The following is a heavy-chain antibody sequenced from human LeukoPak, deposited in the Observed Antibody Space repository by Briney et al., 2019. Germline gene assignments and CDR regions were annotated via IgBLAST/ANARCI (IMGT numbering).Heavy chain of an antibody. Sequence: PSETLSLTCTVSGGSISSSSYYWGWIRQPPGKGLEWIGSIYYSGSTYYNPSLKSRVTISVDTSKNQFSLKLSSVTAADTAVYYCARHEGVVRYSSSWGSFDPWGQGTLVTVSS. V-gene: IGHV4-39*01. D-gene: IGHD6-13*01. CDR2: IYYSGST. J-gene: IGHJ5*02. CDR1: GGSISSSSYY. CDR3: ARHEGVVRYSSSWGSFDP.